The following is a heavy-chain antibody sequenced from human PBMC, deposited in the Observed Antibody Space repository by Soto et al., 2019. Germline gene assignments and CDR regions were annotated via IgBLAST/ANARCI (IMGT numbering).Heavy chain of an antibody. CDR2: IYHSGST. V-gene: IGHV4-30-2*01. J-gene: IGHJ5*02. Sequence: SETLSLTCAVSGGSISSGGYSWSWIRQPPGKGLEWIGYIYHSGSTYYNPSLKSRVTISVDRSKNQFSLKLSSVTAADTAVYYCARVTPAYCGGDCYSSHWVWFDPWGQGTLVTVSS. CDR3: ARVTPAYCGGDCYSSHWVWFDP. CDR1: GGSISSGGYS. D-gene: IGHD2-21*02.